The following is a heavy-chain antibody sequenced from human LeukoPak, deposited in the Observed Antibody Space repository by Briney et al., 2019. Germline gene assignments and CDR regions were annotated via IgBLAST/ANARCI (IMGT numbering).Heavy chain of an antibody. Sequence: GASVKVSCKASGGTFSSYAISRVRQAPGQGLEWMGRIIPIFGIANYAQKFQGRVTITADKSTSTAYMELSSLRSEDTAVYYCARGKVTAIPHNWFDPWGQGTLVTVSS. CDR1: GGTFSSYA. CDR3: ARGKVTAIPHNWFDP. D-gene: IGHD2-21*02. CDR2: IIPIFGIA. V-gene: IGHV1-69*04. J-gene: IGHJ5*02.